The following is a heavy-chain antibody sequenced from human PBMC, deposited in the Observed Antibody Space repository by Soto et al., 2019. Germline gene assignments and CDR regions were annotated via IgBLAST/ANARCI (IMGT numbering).Heavy chain of an antibody. V-gene: IGHV4-59*01. Sequence: PSETLSLTCNVSGGSISGYYWTWLRQASGKSLEWIGYIYNSGSTKYNPSLKSRVAMSADTSKNLFSLKLSSVTAADTAVYFCARARVTGNFQHWGQGTLVTVSS. CDR2: IYNSGST. D-gene: IGHD3-10*01. J-gene: IGHJ1*01. CDR3: ARARVTGNFQH. CDR1: GGSISGYY.